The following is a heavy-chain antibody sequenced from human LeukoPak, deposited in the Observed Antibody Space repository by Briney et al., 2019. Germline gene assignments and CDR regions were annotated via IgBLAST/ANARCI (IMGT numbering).Heavy chain of an antibody. CDR2: IYPGDSDS. CDR1: GYSFNSYW. CDR3: VRSTRNYGMDV. J-gene: IGHJ6*02. Sequence: GESLKISCKGYGYSFNSYWLGWVRQMPGKGLQRMAIIYPGDSDSRYSPSFQGQVTASVDKSISTAYLQWSSLKASDTAIYYCVRSTRNYGMDVWGQGTTVTVSS. V-gene: IGHV5-51*01.